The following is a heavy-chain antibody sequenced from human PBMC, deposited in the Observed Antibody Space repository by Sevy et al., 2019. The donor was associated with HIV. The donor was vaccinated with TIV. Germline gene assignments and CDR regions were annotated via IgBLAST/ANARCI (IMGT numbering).Heavy chain of an antibody. CDR2: IWYDGTNK. V-gene: IGHV3-33*01. J-gene: IGHJ4*02. CDR3: ARYRDGYNYDY. D-gene: IGHD5-12*01. Sequence: GGSLRLSCAASGFTFSTYDMHWVRQAPGKGLEWVALIWYDGTNKYYADSVKGRFTISRANSKNTLSLQMNGLRAEDTAVYYCARYRDGYNYDYWGQGTLVTVSS. CDR1: GFTFSTYD.